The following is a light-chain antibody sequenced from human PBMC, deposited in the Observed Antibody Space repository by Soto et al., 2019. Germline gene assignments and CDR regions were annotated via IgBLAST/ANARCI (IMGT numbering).Light chain of an antibody. CDR1: QSVSSSY. V-gene: IGKV3-20*01. CDR3: QQYGSSYT. Sequence: EIVLTQSPGTLSLSPGERATLSCRASQSVSSSYLAWYQQTPGQAPRLLIYGASSRATGIPDRFSGSGSGTDFTLTISSLEPDDFAVYYCQQYGSSYTFGQGTKLEIK. J-gene: IGKJ2*01. CDR2: GAS.